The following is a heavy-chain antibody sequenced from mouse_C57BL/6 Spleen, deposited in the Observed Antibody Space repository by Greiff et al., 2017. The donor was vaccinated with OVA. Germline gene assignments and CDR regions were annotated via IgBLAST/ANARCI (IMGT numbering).Heavy chain of an antibody. V-gene: IGHV1-85*01. CDR3: ARSFYGSSYDWFAY. CDR2: IYPRDGST. D-gene: IGHD1-1*01. J-gene: IGHJ3*01. CDR1: GYTFTSYD. Sequence: VQLQQSGPELVKPGASVKLSCKASGYTFTSYDINWVKQRPGQGLEWIGWIYPRDGSTKYTEKFKGKATLTVDTSSSTAYMELHSLTSEDSAVYFCARSFYGSSYDWFAYWGKGTLVTVSA.